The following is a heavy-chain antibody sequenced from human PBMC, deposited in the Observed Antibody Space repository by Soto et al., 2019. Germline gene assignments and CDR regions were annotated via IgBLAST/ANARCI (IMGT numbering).Heavy chain of an antibody. V-gene: IGHV3-23*01. J-gene: IGHJ6*03. Sequence: GGSLRLSCAASGFTFSSYAMSWVRQAPGKGLEWVSAISGSGGSTYYADSVKGRFTISRDNAKNTLYLQMNSLRAEDTAVYYCARVARGYYGSGRYYYYMDVWGKGTTVTVSS. CDR1: GFTFSSYA. CDR3: ARVARGYYGSGRYYYYMDV. D-gene: IGHD3-10*01. CDR2: ISGSGGST.